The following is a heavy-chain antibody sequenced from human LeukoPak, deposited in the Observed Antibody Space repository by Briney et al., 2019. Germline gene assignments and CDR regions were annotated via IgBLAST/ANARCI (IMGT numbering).Heavy chain of an antibody. D-gene: IGHD6-19*01. Sequence: SETLSLTCTVSGGSISSYYWSWIRQHPGKGLEWIGYIYYSGSTNYNPSLKSRVTISVDTSKNQLSLKLTSVTAADTAVYYCARWDDSAWGFGNWGPGTLVTVSS. CDR1: GGSISSYY. V-gene: IGHV4-59*08. CDR2: IYYSGST. J-gene: IGHJ4*02. CDR3: ARWDDSAWGFGN.